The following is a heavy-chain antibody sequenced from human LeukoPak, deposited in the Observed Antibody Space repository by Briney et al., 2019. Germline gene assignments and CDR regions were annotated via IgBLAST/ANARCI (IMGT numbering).Heavy chain of an antibody. CDR3: ARDNSSRTGMDV. Sequence: GGSLRLSCAASGFTFSSNYMSWVRQAPGKGLEWVSVIYSGGSTYYADSVKGRFTISRDNSKNTLYLQMNSLRAEDTAVYYCARDNSSRTGMDVWGQGTTVTVSS. V-gene: IGHV3-53*01. CDR1: GFTFSSNY. J-gene: IGHJ6*02. CDR2: IYSGGST. D-gene: IGHD6-13*01.